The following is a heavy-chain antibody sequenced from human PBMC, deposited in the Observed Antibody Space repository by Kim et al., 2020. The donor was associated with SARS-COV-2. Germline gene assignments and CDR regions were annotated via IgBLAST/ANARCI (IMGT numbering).Heavy chain of an antibody. Sequence: GGSLRLSCAASGFTFSSYAMHWVRQAPGKGLEWVAVISYDGSNKYYADSVKGRFTISRDNSKNTLYLQMNSLRAEDTAVYYCARFYASYYYGMDVWGQGTTVTVSS. CDR2: ISYDGSNK. J-gene: IGHJ6*02. V-gene: IGHV3-30*04. D-gene: IGHD4-17*01. CDR3: ARFYASYYYGMDV. CDR1: GFTFSSYA.